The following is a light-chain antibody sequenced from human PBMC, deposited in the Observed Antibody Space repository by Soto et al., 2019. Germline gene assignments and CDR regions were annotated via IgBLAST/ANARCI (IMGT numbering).Light chain of an antibody. Sequence: EIVLTQSPGTLSLSPGERATLSCRASQSVSSSYLAWYRQTPGQAPRLLIYGASSRGTGIPDRFSGSGSGTDFTLTISGLEPEDFAVYYCQQYSSSLRTFGQGTKLEIK. J-gene: IGKJ2*01. CDR3: QQYSSSLRT. V-gene: IGKV3-20*01. CDR2: GAS. CDR1: QSVSSSY.